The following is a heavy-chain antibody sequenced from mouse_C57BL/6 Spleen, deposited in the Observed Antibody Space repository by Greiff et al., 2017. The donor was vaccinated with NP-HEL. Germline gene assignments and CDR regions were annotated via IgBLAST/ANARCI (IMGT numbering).Heavy chain of an antibody. J-gene: IGHJ1*03. V-gene: IGHV14-4*01. CDR1: GFNIKDDY. Sequence: EVKLQESGAELVRPGASVKLSCTASGFNIKDDYMHWVKQRPEQGLEWIGWIDPENGDTEYASKFQGKATITADTSSNTAYLQLSSLTSEDTAVYYCTTRDWYCDVWGTGTTVTVSS. CDR3: TTRDWYCDV. CDR2: IDPENGDT.